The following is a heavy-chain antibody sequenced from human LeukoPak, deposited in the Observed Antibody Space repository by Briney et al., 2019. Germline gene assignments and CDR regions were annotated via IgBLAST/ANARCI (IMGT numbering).Heavy chain of an antibody. Sequence: SEPLSLTCTVSGGSISSYYWSWLRQPPGKGQEGIGYSYYSGSTNYNPSLKSRVTISVDTSNNQFSLKLSSVTAADTAVYSCAKDRPHGSSDWYPFDLWGRGTLVTVSS. V-gene: IGHV4-59*01. D-gene: IGHD2-21*02. CDR1: GGSISSYY. J-gene: IGHJ2*01. CDR2: SYYSGST. CDR3: AKDRPHGSSDWYPFDL.